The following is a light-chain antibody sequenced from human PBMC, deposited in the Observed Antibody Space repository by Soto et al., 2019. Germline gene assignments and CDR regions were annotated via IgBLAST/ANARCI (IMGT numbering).Light chain of an antibody. J-gene: IGLJ1*01. CDR1: TNDVGNYNY. CDR3: CSYAGSYSYV. Sequence: QSVLTQPRSVSGSPGQSVTISCTGTTNDVGNYNYVSWYQQHPSKAPKLMIYDVTKRPSGVPDRFSGSKSGNTASLTISGLRAEDEADYYCCSYAGSYSYVFGTGTKVTVL. CDR2: DVT. V-gene: IGLV2-11*01.